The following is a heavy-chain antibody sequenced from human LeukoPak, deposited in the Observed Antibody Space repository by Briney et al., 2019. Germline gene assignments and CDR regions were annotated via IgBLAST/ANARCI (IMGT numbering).Heavy chain of an antibody. CDR3: AKSLKDIVVIPSVDYYYYMDV. CDR1: GFTFSTYA. D-gene: IGHD2-2*01. J-gene: IGHJ6*03. CDR2: ISGSGGII. V-gene: IGHV3-23*01. Sequence: GGSLRLSCAASGFTFSTYAMTWVRQAPGTGLEWVSTISGSGGIIYYADSVKGRFTISRDNPKNTLYLQMHSLRAEVTAVYYCAKSLKDIVVIPSVDYYYYMDVWGKGTTVTVSS.